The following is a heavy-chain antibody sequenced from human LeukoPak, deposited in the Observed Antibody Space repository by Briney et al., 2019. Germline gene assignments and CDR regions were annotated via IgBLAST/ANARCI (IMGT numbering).Heavy chain of an antibody. CDR3: ARHYDSSGLDY. CDR2: IYPGDSDT. V-gene: IGHV5-51*01. J-gene: IGHJ4*02. Sequence: GESLKISCKISGYNFTNYWIGWVRPMPGKGLEWMGIIYPGDSDTRYSPSFRGQVTISADKSISTAYLQWSSLKASDTAMYYCARHYDSSGLDYWGQGTLVTVSS. D-gene: IGHD3-22*01. CDR1: GYNFTNYW.